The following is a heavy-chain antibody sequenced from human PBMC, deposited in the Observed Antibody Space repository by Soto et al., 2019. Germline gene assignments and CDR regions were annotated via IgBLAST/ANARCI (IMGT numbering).Heavy chain of an antibody. CDR2: IYHGGTT. Sequence: SETLSLTCTVSGYAISIGSYWACIRQPPGKGPEWIASIYHGGTTFYNPSLKSRITISVDTSNNQFSLKLTSVTAADTAVYYCARVHVMVVGCSTFDYWGQGTLITVSS. CDR1: GYAISIGSY. V-gene: IGHV4-38-2*02. D-gene: IGHD2-2*01. J-gene: IGHJ4*02. CDR3: ARVHVMVVGCSTFDY.